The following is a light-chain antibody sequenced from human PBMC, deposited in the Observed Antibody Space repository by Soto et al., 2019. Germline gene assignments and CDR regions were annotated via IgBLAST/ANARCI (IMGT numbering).Light chain of an antibody. CDR1: QSISSY. V-gene: IGKV1-39*01. Sequence: DIQMTQSPSSLFASVGDRVTITCRASQSISSYLNWYQQKPGKAPKVLISGASSLQSGVPLRFSGSGSGTDFTLTISSLQSEDFASYYCQQSHSTPLTFGGGTKVDIK. CDR2: GAS. CDR3: QQSHSTPLT. J-gene: IGKJ4*01.